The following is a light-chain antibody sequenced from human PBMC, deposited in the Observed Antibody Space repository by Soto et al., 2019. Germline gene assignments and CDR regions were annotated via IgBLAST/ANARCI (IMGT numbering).Light chain of an antibody. CDR1: QSLITW. CDR2: KAS. CDR3: HQYNGFPRT. J-gene: IGKJ1*01. Sequence: DIQLTQSPSFLSASVGGRVTITCRASQSLITWLAWYQQKPGKAPKLLIYKASSLQRGVPSRFSGSGSGTEFTLTITGLQPDDFATYYCHQYNGFPRTFGQGTKVDIK. V-gene: IGKV1-5*03.